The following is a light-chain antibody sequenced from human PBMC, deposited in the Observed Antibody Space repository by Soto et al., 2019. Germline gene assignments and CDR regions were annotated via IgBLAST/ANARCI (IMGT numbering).Light chain of an antibody. Sequence: EIVMTQSPATLSVSPGERATVSCRASQTVGVRFACYQHKPRQAPRLLIYEASDSAAGIPGRFSGSGSGTAFSLTITSLEHEDFAFYYCHQRQRWPRTFGQGTKVDI. V-gene: IGKV3-11*01. CDR3: HQRQRWPRT. CDR2: EAS. CDR1: QTVGVR. J-gene: IGKJ1*01.